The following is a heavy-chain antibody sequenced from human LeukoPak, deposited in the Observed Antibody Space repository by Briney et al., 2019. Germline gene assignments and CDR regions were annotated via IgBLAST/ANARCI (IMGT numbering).Heavy chain of an antibody. V-gene: IGHV3-23*01. CDR3: AKVYWNYRGFDY. CDR1: GFTFSSYA. Sequence: GGSLRLSCAASGFTFSSYAMSWVRQAPGRGLEWVSAISGSGGSTYYADSVKGRFTISRDNSKNTLYLQMNSLRAEDTAVYYCAKVYWNYRGFDYWGQGTLVTVSS. D-gene: IGHD1-7*01. J-gene: IGHJ4*02. CDR2: ISGSGGST.